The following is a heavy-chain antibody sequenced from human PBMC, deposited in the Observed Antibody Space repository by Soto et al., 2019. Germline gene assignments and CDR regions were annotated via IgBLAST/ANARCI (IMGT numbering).Heavy chain of an antibody. D-gene: IGHD5-12*01. CDR2: IVPIVDTS. CDR1: GGTFSSYA. J-gene: IGHJ4*02. Sequence: QVQLVQSGAEVRQPASSVKVSCKTSGGTFSSYAISWVRQAPGQGLEWMGGIVPIVDTSTYAQKFQGRVTITADESTSTVYMELSSLRSDDTAVYYCVSAVEIPGYPDNWGQGTLVTVSS. CDR3: VSAVEIPGYPDN. V-gene: IGHV1-69*12.